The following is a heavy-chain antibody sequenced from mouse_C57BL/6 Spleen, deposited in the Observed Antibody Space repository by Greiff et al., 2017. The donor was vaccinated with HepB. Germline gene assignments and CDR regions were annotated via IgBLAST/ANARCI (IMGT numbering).Heavy chain of an antibody. Sequence: EVKLMESGGGLVKPGGSLKLSCAASGFTFSSYAMSWVRQTPEKRLEWVATISDGGSYTYYPDNVKGRFTISRDNAKNNLYLQMSHLKSEDTAMYYCARGLLYGSYYFDYWGQGTTLTVSS. D-gene: IGHD2-12*01. V-gene: IGHV5-4*03. CDR3: ARGLLYGSYYFDY. J-gene: IGHJ2*01. CDR2: ISDGGSYT. CDR1: GFTFSSYA.